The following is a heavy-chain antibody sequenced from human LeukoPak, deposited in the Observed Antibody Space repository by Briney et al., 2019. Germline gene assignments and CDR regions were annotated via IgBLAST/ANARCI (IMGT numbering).Heavy chain of an antibody. Sequence: GGSLRLSCAASGFTFSSYAMSWVHQAPGKGLEWVSAISGSGGSTYYADSVKGRFAISRDNSKNTLYLQMNSLRAEDTAVYYCATYYYDSSGYRIDAFDIWGQGTMVTVSS. CDR3: ATYYYDSSGYRIDAFDI. D-gene: IGHD3-22*01. J-gene: IGHJ3*02. V-gene: IGHV3-23*01. CDR1: GFTFSSYA. CDR2: ISGSGGST.